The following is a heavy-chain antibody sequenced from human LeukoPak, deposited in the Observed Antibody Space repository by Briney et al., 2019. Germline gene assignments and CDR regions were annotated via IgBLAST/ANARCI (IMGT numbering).Heavy chain of an antibody. V-gene: IGHV1-18*01. D-gene: IGHD3-9*01. CDR3: ATSYDILTVPLDV. J-gene: IGHJ6*02. CDR1: GYTFTGYG. Sequence: ASVKVSCKASGYTFTGYGISWVRQAPGQGLEWMGWISAYSGNTNYAQKLQGRVTMTTDTSTSTAYMELRSLRSDDTAVYYCATSYDILTVPLDVWGQGTTVTVSS. CDR2: ISAYSGNT.